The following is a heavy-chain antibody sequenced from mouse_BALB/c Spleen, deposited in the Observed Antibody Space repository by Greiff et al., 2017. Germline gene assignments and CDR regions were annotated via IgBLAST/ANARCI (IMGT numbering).Heavy chain of an antibody. CDR3: ARSGYYYGSSAFAY. D-gene: IGHD1-1*01. Sequence: DVQLQESGAELVKPGASVKLSCTASGFNIKDTYMHWVKQRPEQGLEWIGRIDPANGNTKYDPKFQGKATITADTSSNTAYLQLSSLTSEDTAVYYCARSGYYYGSSAFAYWGQGTLVTVSA. J-gene: IGHJ3*01. V-gene: IGHV14-3*02. CDR2: IDPANGNT. CDR1: GFNIKDTY.